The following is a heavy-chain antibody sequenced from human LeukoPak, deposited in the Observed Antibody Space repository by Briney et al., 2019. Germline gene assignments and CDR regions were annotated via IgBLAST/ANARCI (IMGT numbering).Heavy chain of an antibody. CDR1: GGSISSYY. Sequence: PSETLSLTCTVSGGSISSYYWSWIRQPPGKGLEWIGYIYYSGSTNYNPSLKSRVTISVDTSKNQFSLKLSSVTAADTAVYYCARHGGYCSSTSCGSQNWFDPWGQGTLATVSS. D-gene: IGHD2-2*01. V-gene: IGHV4-59*08. CDR2: IYYSGST. J-gene: IGHJ5*02. CDR3: ARHGGYCSSTSCGSQNWFDP.